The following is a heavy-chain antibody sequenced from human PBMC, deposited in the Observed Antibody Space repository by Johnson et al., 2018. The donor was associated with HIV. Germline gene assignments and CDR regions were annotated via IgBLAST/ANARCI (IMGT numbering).Heavy chain of an antibody. CDR2: IKRETDVGTR. V-gene: IGHV3-15*01. D-gene: IGHD3-22*01. CDR1: GFTFSQAW. J-gene: IGHJ3*02. CDR3: ARDRGYWDAFDI. Sequence: VQLVESGGGLVKPGESLKLSCVGSGFTFSQAWMSWVRQAPGKGLEWVARIKRETDVGTRDYAASVKGRFSISRDNAKQSLYLQMNSLRAEDTAVYYCARDRGYWDAFDIWGQGTMVTVSS.